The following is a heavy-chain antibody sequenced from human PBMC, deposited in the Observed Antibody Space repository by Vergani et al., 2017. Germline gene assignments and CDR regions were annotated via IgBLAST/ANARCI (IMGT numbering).Heavy chain of an antibody. Sequence: QVQLQESGPGLVKPSETLSLTCTVYGGSFSGYYWSWIRQPPGKGLEWIGEINHSVSTNYNPSLKSRVTISVDTSKNQFSLKLSSVTAADTAVYYCARSLMAAAGRDDYWGQGTLVTVSS. CDR3: ARSLMAAAGRDDY. D-gene: IGHD6-13*01. V-gene: IGHV4-34*01. J-gene: IGHJ4*02. CDR1: GGSFSGYY. CDR2: INHSVST.